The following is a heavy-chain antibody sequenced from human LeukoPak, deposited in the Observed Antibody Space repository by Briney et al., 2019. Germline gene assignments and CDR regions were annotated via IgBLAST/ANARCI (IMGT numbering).Heavy chain of an antibody. CDR3: ARGRESTPDY. CDR2: ISSSSSYI. J-gene: IGHJ4*02. CDR1: GLTFSSYS. Sequence: GGSLRLSCAASGLTFSSYSMNWVRQAPGKGLEWVSSISSSSSYIYYADSVKGRFTISRDNAKNSLYLQMNSLRAEDTAVYYCARGRESTPDYWGQGTLVTVSS. V-gene: IGHV3-21*01.